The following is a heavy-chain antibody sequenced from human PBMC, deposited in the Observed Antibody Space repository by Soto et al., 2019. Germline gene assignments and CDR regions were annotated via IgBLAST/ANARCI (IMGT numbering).Heavy chain of an antibody. CDR2: INHSGST. Sequence: SETLSLTCAVYGGSFSGYYWSWIRQPPGKGLEWIGEINHSGSTNYNPSLKSRVTISVDTSKNQFSLRLSSVTAADTAVYYCARVGATRDRGYYYYYYGMDVWGQGTTVTVSS. CDR1: GGSFSGYY. V-gene: IGHV4-34*01. CDR3: ARVGATRDRGYYYYYYGMDV. J-gene: IGHJ6*02. D-gene: IGHD1-26*01.